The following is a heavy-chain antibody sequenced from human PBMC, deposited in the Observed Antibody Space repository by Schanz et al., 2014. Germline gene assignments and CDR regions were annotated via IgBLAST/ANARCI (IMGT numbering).Heavy chain of an antibody. Sequence: EVQLVESGGGLVQPGGSLRLSCAASGLTFSNHAMSWVRQAPGKGLEWVSAISGSGDNTFYADSVRGRFTFSRDNSKNTLYLQMNSLRAEDTAVYYCARRKHAFDIWGQGTMVTVSS. V-gene: IGHV3-23*04. CDR1: GLTFSNHA. CDR2: ISGSGDNT. CDR3: ARRKHAFDI. J-gene: IGHJ3*02.